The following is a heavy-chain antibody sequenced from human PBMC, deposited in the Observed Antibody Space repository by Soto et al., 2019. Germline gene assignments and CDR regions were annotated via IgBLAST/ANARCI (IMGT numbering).Heavy chain of an antibody. CDR2: IYYGGST. D-gene: IGHD2-8*01. CDR1: GGSISSGGYY. Sequence: SETVSLTCTVSGGSISSGGYYWSWIRQHPGKGVEWIGYIYYGGSTYYNPSLKSRVTISVDTSKHQFSLKLSSVTAADTAVYYCASTNGARLGWGIDVLSQGTTVTVSS. CDR3: ASTNGARLGWGIDV. J-gene: IGHJ6*02. V-gene: IGHV4-31*03.